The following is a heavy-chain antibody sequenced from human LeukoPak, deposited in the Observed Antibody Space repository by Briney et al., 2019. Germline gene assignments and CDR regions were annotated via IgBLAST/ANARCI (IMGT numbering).Heavy chain of an antibody. Sequence: ASVKVSCKASGYTFTSYDINWVRQATGQGPEWMGWMNPNSGNTGYAQKFRGRVSITRNTSISTAYMELSSLVSEDTAVYYCARLGELSSDDYWGPGTLVTVSS. CDR2: MNPNSGNT. J-gene: IGHJ4*02. CDR1: GYTFTSYD. D-gene: IGHD3-16*02. V-gene: IGHV1-8*03. CDR3: ARLGELSSDDY.